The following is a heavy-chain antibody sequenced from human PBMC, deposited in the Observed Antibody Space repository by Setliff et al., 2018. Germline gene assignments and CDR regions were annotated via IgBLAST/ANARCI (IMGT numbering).Heavy chain of an antibody. V-gene: IGHV4-38-2*02. Sequence: SETLSLTCTVSGYSISSGYIWGWIRQPPGKGLEWVGNIGHTGSINYNPSLKSRVTISVDTSKNQFSLKLSSVTAADTAVYYCARVATYAFDIWGQGTTVTVSS. CDR3: ARVATYAFDI. CDR2: IGHTGSI. CDR1: GYSISSGYI. J-gene: IGHJ3*02.